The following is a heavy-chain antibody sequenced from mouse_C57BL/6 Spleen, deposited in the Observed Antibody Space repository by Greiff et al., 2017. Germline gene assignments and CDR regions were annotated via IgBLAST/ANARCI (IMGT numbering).Heavy chain of an antibody. CDR2: IYPRSGNT. CDR1: GYTFTSYG. CDR3: ARCQSDYDYAMDY. Sequence: QVQLKQSGAELARPGASVKLSCKASGYTFTSYGISWVKQRTGQGLEWIGEIYPRSGNTYYNEKFKGKATLTADKSSSTAYMELRSLTSEDSAVYFCARCQSDYDYAMDYWGQGTSVTVSS. J-gene: IGHJ4*01. V-gene: IGHV1-81*01. D-gene: IGHD2-4*01.